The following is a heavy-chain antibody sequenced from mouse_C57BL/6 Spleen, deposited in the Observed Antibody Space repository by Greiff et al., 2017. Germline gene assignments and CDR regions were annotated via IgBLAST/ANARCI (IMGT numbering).Heavy chain of an antibody. V-gene: IGHV5-17*01. D-gene: IGHD4-1*01. J-gene: IGHJ4*01. CDR3: AGTGTSPYAMDY. CDR2: ISSGSSTI. CDR1: GFTFSDYG. Sequence: EVKVEESGGGLVKPGGSLKLSCAASGFTFSDYGMHWVRQAPEKGLEWVAYISSGSSTIYYADTVKGRFTISRDNAKNTLFLQMTSLRSEDTAMYYCAGTGTSPYAMDYWGQGTSVTVSS.